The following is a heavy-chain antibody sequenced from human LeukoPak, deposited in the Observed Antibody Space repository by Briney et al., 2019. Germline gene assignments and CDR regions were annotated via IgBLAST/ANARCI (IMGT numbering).Heavy chain of an antibody. J-gene: IGHJ6*02. Sequence: GGSLRLSCAASGFTVSSNYMSWVRQAPEKGLEWVAAISGSGDSTDNADSVKGRFTISRDNSKNTLYLQMSSLRAEDMAVYYCAKSLGGYYYYYGMDVWGQGTTVIVSS. V-gene: IGHV3-23*01. CDR1: GFTVSSNY. CDR3: AKSLGGYYYYYGMDV. CDR2: ISGSGDST.